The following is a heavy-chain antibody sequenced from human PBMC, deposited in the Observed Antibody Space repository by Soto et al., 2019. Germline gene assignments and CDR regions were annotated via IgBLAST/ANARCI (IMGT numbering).Heavy chain of an antibody. J-gene: IGHJ3*02. Sequence: GGSLRLSCAASGFTFSSYGMHWVRQAPGKGLEWVAVIWYDGSNKYYADSVKGRFTISRDNSKNTLYLQMNSLRAEDTAVYYSARSYSGYDLGGVGDAFDIWGQGTMVTVSS. D-gene: IGHD5-12*01. CDR2: IWYDGSNK. CDR3: ARSYSGYDLGGVGDAFDI. V-gene: IGHV3-33*01. CDR1: GFTFSSYG.